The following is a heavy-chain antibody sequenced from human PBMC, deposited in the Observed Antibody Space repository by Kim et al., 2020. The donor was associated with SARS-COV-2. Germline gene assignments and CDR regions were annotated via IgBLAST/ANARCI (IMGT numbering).Heavy chain of an antibody. V-gene: IGHV1-18*04. D-gene: IGHD6-25*01. CDR1: NYTFMRDG. CDR2: IGINHDHP. Sequence: ASVKVSCDVSNYTFMRDGISWVRQAPGQGLEWMAWIGINHDHPNYAQNFQGRVTLTLDTSTGTVYMELKGLRPDDTAVYYCARDRGYHPDCFDPWGQGTLISVSS. CDR3: ARDRGYHPDCFDP. J-gene: IGHJ5*02.